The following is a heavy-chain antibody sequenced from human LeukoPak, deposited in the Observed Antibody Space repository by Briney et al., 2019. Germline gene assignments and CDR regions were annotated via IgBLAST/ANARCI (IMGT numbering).Heavy chain of an antibody. CDR3: ARDGYSFSRGFDP. CDR1: GGSFSGYY. J-gene: IGHJ5*02. D-gene: IGHD5-18*01. Sequence: SETLSLTCSVYGGSFSGYYWICIRQSPEMGLQWIGEISHSGSTNYNPSLKSRLTMSVDTSKNQSSLKLSSVTAADTAVYYCARDGYSFSRGFDPWGQGTLVTVSS. V-gene: IGHV4-34*01. CDR2: ISHSGST.